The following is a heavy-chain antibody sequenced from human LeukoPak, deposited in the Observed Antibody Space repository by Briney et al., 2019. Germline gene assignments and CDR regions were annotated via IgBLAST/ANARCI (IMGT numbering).Heavy chain of an antibody. CDR3: ARGSAVSCTNSTCHAPLDY. J-gene: IGHJ4*02. Sequence: DSVKVSCKASGYTFIDYYIIWMRQAPGRGLEYMGWINSKSGATRNGQKFQGRITMTRDTSVKTAYMDLGTLTSDDAAIYFCARGSAVSCTNSTCHAPLDYWGQGTLVSVSA. CDR2: INSKSGAT. V-gene: IGHV1-2*02. CDR1: GYTFIDYY. D-gene: IGHD2-8*01.